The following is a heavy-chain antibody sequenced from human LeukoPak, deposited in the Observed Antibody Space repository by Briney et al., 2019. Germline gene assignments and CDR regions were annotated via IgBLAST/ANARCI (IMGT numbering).Heavy chain of an antibody. CDR1: GGSISPYY. Sequence: TSETLSLTCTVSGGSISPYYWSWIRQPPGKGLGWIGYIHYSGTTNYNPSLKSRVTMSVDTSNNHLSLRLTSVTAADTALYYCARHSYNYYGLDVWGQGTTITVSS. CDR3: ARHSYNYYGLDV. J-gene: IGHJ6*02. V-gene: IGHV4-59*08. CDR2: IHYSGTT.